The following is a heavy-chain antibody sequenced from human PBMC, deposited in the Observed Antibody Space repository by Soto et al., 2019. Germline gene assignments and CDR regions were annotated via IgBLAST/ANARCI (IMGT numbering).Heavy chain of an antibody. CDR3: AIALAGTYYFDY. D-gene: IGHD6-19*01. Sequence: GESLKISCKGSGYRFTNYWIGWVRQMPGKGLEWMGIIYPCGSDTRYRPSFQGQVTISADKSITTAYLQSSSLRASDTAMYYCAIALAGTYYFDYWGQGTLVTVSS. CDR1: GYRFTNYW. CDR2: IYPCGSDT. V-gene: IGHV5-51*01. J-gene: IGHJ4*02.